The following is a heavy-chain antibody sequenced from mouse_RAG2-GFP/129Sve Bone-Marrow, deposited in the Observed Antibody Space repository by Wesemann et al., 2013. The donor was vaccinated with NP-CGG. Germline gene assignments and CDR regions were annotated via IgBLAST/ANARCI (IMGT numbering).Heavy chain of an antibody. Sequence: QVQLQQPGAELVMPGASVKMSCKASGYTFTDYWMHWVKQRPGQGLEWIGAIDTSDSYTSYNQKFKGKATLTVDESSSTAYMQLSSLTSEDSAVYYCARSTMITPWFAYWGQGTLVTVSA. V-gene: IGHV1-69*01. CDR2: IDTSDSYT. CDR3: ARSTMITPWFAY. CDR1: GYTFTDYW. J-gene: IGHJ3*01. D-gene: IGHD2-4*01.